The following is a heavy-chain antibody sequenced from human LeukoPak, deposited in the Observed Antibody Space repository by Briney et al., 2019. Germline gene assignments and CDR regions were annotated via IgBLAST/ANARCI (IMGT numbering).Heavy chain of an antibody. J-gene: IGHJ4*02. V-gene: IGHV3-11*04. CDR3: ARDGLNPYRETTDF. CDR2: ISSSGSTI. Sequence: GGSLRLSCAASGFTFSDYYMGWIRQAPGKGLEWVSYISSSGSTIYYADSVKGRFTISRDNAKNSLYLQMNSLRAEDTAVYYCARDGLNPYRETTDFWGQGTLVTVSS. D-gene: IGHD1-14*01. CDR1: GFTFSDYY.